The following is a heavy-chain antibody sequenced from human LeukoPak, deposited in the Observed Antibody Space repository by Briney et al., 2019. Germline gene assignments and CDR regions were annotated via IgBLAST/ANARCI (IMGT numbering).Heavy chain of an antibody. V-gene: IGHV3-21*06. CDR3: ARADCSGSTCYLRHSWFDP. CDR1: GFTLSSFD. D-gene: IGHD2-2*01. CDR2: ISTSSRYI. J-gene: IGHJ5*02. Sequence: KPGGSLRLSCAASGFTLSSFDMNWVRQAPGKGLEWVSSISTSSRYIYYRDSVKGRFTISRDDAKNALYLQMNSLTVEDTAVYYCARADCSGSTCYLRHSWFDPWGQGTLVTASS.